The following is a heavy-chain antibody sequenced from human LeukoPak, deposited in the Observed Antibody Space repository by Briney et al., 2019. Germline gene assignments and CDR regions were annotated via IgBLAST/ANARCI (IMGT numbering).Heavy chain of an antibody. Sequence: SETLSLTCTVSGGSISSGGYYWSWIRQPAGKGLEWIGRIYTSGSTNYNPSLKSRVTMSVDTSKNQFSLKLSSVTAADTAVYYCARVRTPTAMAFLFDYWGQGTLVTVSS. CDR2: IYTSGST. J-gene: IGHJ4*02. CDR3: ARVRTPTAMAFLFDY. CDR1: GGSISSGGYY. V-gene: IGHV4-61*02. D-gene: IGHD5-18*01.